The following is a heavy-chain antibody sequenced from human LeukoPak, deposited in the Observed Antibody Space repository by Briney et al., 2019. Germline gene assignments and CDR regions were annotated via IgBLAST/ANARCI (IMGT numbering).Heavy chain of an antibody. J-gene: IGHJ2*01. Sequence: PGGSLRLSCAASGFTFSNSVMGWVRQAPGKVLEWVSAIGGSGGSTYDADSVKGRFTISRDNSKNTLDLQMNSLRVEDTAVYYCAKVTMVGWYFDLWGRGTLVTVSS. D-gene: IGHD4/OR15-4a*01. CDR3: AKVTMVGWYFDL. CDR1: GFTFSNSV. CDR2: IGGSGGST. V-gene: IGHV3-23*01.